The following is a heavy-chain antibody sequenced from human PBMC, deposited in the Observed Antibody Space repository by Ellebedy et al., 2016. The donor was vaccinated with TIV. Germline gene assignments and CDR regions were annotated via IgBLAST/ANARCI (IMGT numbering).Heavy chain of an antibody. D-gene: IGHD1-26*01. J-gene: IGHJ4*02. CDR3: ARGEIVGVTGDY. CDR1: GFSFSDYS. V-gene: IGHV3-53*01. Sequence: GESLKISXAASGFSFSDYSMHWVRQAPGKGLECISVIFSGGTIFYADSVKGRFTTSRDNSRNTVFLQMNSLRVEDTAIYYCARGEIVGVTGDYWGQGTLVTVSS. CDR2: IFSGGTI.